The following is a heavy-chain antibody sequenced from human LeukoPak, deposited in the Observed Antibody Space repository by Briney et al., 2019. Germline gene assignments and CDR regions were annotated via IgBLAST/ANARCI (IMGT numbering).Heavy chain of an antibody. V-gene: IGHV4-39*07. D-gene: IGHD3-22*01. CDR2: IYYSGST. J-gene: IGHJ4*02. CDR3: ARGSYDSSGYYLDY. CDR1: GGSISSSSYY. Sequence: SETLSLTCTVSGGSISSSSYYWGWIRQPPGKGLEWIVSIYYSGSTYYNPSLKSRVTISVDTSKNQFSLKLSSVTAADTAVYYCARGSYDSSGYYLDYWGQGTLVTVSS.